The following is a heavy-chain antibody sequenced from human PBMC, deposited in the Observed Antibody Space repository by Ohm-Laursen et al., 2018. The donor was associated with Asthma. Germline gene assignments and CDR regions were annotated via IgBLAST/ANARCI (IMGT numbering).Heavy chain of an antibody. CDR1: GGSFSGYY. J-gene: IGHJ4*02. D-gene: IGHD4-23*01. Sequence: SQTLSLTCAVYGGSFSGYYWSWIRQHPGKGLEWISYIYYTGNTYYNPSLRSRITMSVDTSKNQFSLKLTSVTAADTAVYYCARVNYGGPLDYWGPGALVTVSS. CDR3: ARVNYGGPLDY. V-gene: IGHV4-34*09. CDR2: IYYTGNT.